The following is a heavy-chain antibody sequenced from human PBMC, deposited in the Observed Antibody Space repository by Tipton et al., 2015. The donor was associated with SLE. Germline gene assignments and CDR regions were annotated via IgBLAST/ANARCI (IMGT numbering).Heavy chain of an antibody. CDR2: ISYDGSNK. D-gene: IGHD2-2*01. Sequence: SLRLSCAASGFTFSSYAMHWVRQAPGKGLEWVAVISYDGSNKCYADSVKGRFTISRDNSKNTLYLQMNSLRAEDTAVYYCARDAIVVVPAAEYYYYYYMDVWGKGTTVTVSS. CDR1: GFTFSSYA. V-gene: IGHV3-30*04. J-gene: IGHJ6*03. CDR3: ARDAIVVVPAAEYYYYYYMDV.